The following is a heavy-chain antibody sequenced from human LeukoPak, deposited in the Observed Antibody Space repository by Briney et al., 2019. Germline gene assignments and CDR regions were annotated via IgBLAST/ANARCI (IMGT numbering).Heavy chain of an antibody. CDR1: GYTFTSYG. D-gene: IGHD2-21*02. J-gene: IGHJ3*02. CDR3: ARDPPYCGGDCYSMDDAFDI. Sequence: ASVKVSCKASGYTFTSYGISWVRQAPGQGLEWMGWISAYNGNTNYAQKLQGRVTMTTDTSTSTAYMELRSLRSDDTAVYYCARDPPYCGGDCYSMDDAFDIWGQGTMVTVSS. CDR2: ISAYNGNT. V-gene: IGHV1-18*01.